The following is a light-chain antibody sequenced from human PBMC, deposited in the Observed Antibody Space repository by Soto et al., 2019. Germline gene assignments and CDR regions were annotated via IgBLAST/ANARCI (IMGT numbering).Light chain of an antibody. Sequence: EIVLTQSPATLSLSPGERATLSCGASQSVSRSYLAWYQQKPGLAHRLLIYDASSRATGIPDRFSGSGSGTDFTLSISRLETEDFAVYYCQQYGNSPYTFGQGTKLEIK. J-gene: IGKJ2*01. CDR1: QSVSRSY. CDR3: QQYGNSPYT. V-gene: IGKV3D-20*01. CDR2: DAS.